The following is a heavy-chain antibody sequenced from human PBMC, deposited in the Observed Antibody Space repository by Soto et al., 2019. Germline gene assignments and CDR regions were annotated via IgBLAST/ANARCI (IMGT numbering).Heavy chain of an antibody. D-gene: IGHD3-3*01. V-gene: IGHV4-34*01. Sequence: QVQLQQWGAGLLKPSETLSLTCAVYGGSFSGYYWSWIRQPPGKGLEWIGEINHSGSTNYNPSLKSQVTISVDPARNQLSLRLSSVTAAYTAVYYCARRRLGRNSLFGVVLNSNSFDPWGQGTLVTVSS. CDR3: ARRRLGRNSLFGVVLNSNSFDP. J-gene: IGHJ5*02. CDR2: INHSGST. CDR1: GGSFSGYY.